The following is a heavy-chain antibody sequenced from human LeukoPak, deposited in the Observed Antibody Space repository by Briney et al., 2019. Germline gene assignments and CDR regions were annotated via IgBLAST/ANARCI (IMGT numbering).Heavy chain of an antibody. Sequence: GGSLRLSCAASGFTISRYAMSWVRQAPGKGLEWVSAISGSGGITYYADSVKGRFTISRDNSKNTLYLQMNSLRAEDTAVYYCARTQYSSGWYNWFDPWGQGTLVTVSS. J-gene: IGHJ5*02. CDR1: GFTISRYA. CDR2: ISGSGGIT. D-gene: IGHD6-19*01. V-gene: IGHV3-23*01. CDR3: ARTQYSSGWYNWFDP.